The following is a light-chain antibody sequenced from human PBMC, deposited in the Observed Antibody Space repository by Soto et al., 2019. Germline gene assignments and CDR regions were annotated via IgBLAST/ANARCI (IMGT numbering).Light chain of an antibody. CDR1: QSVSSSY. J-gene: IGKJ5*01. CDR3: QQYGSSPIA. Sequence: EIVLTQSPGTLSLSPGERATLSCRASQSVSSSYLAWYQQKPGQAPRLLIYGASSRATGIPDRFSGSGSGIALTLTIRPLEPEDSAVYYCQQYGSSPIALCQGTRLAI. V-gene: IGKV3-20*01. CDR2: GAS.